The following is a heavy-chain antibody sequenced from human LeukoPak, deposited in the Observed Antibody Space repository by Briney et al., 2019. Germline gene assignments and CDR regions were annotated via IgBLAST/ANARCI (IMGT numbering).Heavy chain of an antibody. CDR1: EFTFRSYS. CDR2: ISGSSSDI. D-gene: IGHD3-22*01. V-gene: IGHV3-21*01. Sequence: PGGSLRLSCAGSEFTFRSYSMHWVRQAPGKGLEWVSSISGSSSDIYYADSVKGRFTISRDNSKNSLYLQMKSLRAEDTALYYCARRGYHDDSGFDYWGQGTLVTVSS. J-gene: IGHJ4*02. CDR3: ARRGYHDDSGFDY.